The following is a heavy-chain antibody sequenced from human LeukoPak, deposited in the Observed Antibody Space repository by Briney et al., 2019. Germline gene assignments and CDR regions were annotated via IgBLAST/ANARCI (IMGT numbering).Heavy chain of an antibody. CDR3: ARAGSIAPAGTRLNWFAP. Sequence: GGSLRLSCAASGVTFNSYSRNWVRQAPGKGLEWVSSISGSNSYIYYADSMKGRFTIARDNAKKSLYLQMHSLRAEDTAVYYCARAGSIAPAGTRLNWFAPWGQGPLVPVLS. D-gene: IGHD6-13*01. J-gene: IGHJ5*02. CDR2: ISGSNSYI. CDR1: GVTFNSYS. V-gene: IGHV3-21*01.